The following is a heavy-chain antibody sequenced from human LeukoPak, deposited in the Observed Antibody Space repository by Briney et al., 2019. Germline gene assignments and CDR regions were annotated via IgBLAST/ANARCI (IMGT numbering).Heavy chain of an antibody. J-gene: IGHJ4*02. Sequence: GASVKVSCKASGGTFSSYAISWVRQAPGQGLEWMGGIIPIFGTANYAQKFQGRVTITTDESTSKAYMELSSLRSEDTAVYYCVSHGYYYDSSGYSVDYWGQGTLVTVSS. V-gene: IGHV1-69*05. CDR3: VSHGYYYDSSGYSVDY. CDR1: GGTFSSYA. CDR2: IIPIFGTA. D-gene: IGHD3-22*01.